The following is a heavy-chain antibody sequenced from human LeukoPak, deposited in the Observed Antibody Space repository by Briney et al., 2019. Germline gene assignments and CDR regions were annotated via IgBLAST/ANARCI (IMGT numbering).Heavy chain of an antibody. V-gene: IGHV1-2*02. Sequence: ASVKVSCKASGYTFTGYYMHWVRQAPGQGLEWMGWINPNSGGTNYAQKFQGRVTMTRDTSISTAYMELSRLRSDDTAVYYCARSKGGSYGDYYFDYWGQGTLVTVSS. CDR1: GYTFTGYY. CDR2: INPNSGGT. CDR3: ARSKGGSYGDYYFDY. J-gene: IGHJ4*02. D-gene: IGHD1-26*01.